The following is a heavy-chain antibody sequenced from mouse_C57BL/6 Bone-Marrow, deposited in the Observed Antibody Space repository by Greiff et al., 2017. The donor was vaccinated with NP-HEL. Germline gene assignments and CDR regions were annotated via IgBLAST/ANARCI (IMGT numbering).Heavy chain of an antibody. V-gene: IGHV1-81*01. Sequence: QVQLKESGAELARPGASVKLSCKASGYTFTSYGISWVKERTGQGLEWIGEIYPRSGNTYYNEKFKGKATLTADKSSSTAYMELRSLTSEDSAVYFCARRYDGYLAWFVYWGQGTLVTVSA. CDR2: IYPRSGNT. J-gene: IGHJ3*01. CDR3: ARRYDGYLAWFVY. D-gene: IGHD2-3*01. CDR1: GYTFTSYG.